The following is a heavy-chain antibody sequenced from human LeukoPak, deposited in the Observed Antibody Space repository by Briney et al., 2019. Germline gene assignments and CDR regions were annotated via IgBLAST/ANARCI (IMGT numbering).Heavy chain of an antibody. CDR1: GGSIRTSGNY. D-gene: IGHD2-8*01. V-gene: IGHV4-31*03. J-gene: IGHJ4*02. Sequence: SETLSLTCTVSGGSIRTSGNYWSLIRHHPGKGLDWMGCIYYIGTTYDSPSLKSRLTVSVDTSKNQFFLDLTSVTAADTAVYYCARLVYGNGWQIDYWGRGTLVTVSS. CDR2: IYYIGTT. CDR3: ARLVYGNGWQIDY.